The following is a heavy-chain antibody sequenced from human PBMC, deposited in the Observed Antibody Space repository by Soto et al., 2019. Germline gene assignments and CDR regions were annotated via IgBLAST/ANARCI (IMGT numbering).Heavy chain of an antibody. D-gene: IGHD5-12*01. J-gene: IGHJ6*02. Sequence: QVQLQESGPGLVKPSQTLSLTCTVSGASISSGGYYWSWIRQHPGKGLEWIGYIYYSGSTCYNPSLKSRVTRSLDTSKNQFSLKLSSVTAADTAVYYCAASCVSCRGFNYYGMDVWGQETTVTVSS. CDR1: GASISSGGYY. CDR3: AASCVSCRGFNYYGMDV. V-gene: IGHV4-31*03. CDR2: IYYSGST.